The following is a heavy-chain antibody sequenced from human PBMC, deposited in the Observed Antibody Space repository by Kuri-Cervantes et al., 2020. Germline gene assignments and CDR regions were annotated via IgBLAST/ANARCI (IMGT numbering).Heavy chain of an antibody. CDR3: ARPITMVRGVITEFDY. V-gene: IGHV5-51*01. Sequence: QVSCKGSGYSFTSYWYGWVRQMPGKGLEWMGIIYPGDSDTRYSPSFQGQVTISADKSNSTAYLQWSSLKASDTAMYYCARPITMVRGVITEFDYWGQGTLVTVSS. D-gene: IGHD3-10*01. CDR2: IYPGDSDT. CDR1: GYSFTSYW. J-gene: IGHJ4*02.